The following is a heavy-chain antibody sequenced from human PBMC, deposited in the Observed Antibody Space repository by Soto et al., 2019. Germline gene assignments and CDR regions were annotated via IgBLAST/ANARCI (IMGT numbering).Heavy chain of an antibody. CDR1: GGSISSYY. D-gene: IGHD3-22*01. V-gene: IGHV4-59*01. J-gene: IGHJ4*02. CDR3: ARGAFSGYPDY. Sequence: LSLTCTVSGGSISSYYWSWIRQPPGKGLEWIGYIYYSGSTNYNPSLKSRVTISVDTSKNQFSLKLSSVTAADTAVYYCARGAFSGYPDYWGQGTLVTVSS. CDR2: IYYSGST.